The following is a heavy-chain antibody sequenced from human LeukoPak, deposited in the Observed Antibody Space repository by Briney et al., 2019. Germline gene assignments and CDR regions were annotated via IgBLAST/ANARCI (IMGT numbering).Heavy chain of an antibody. CDR1: GFSFRTYW. CDR2: IKEDGSEQ. J-gene: IGHJ4*02. V-gene: IGHV3-7*01. CDR3: AKDWGDYGGNSNDY. Sequence: GGSLRLSCAASGFSFRTYWMSWVRQAPGKELEWMANIKEDGSEQYYVDSVKGRFTVSRDNARNSLYLQMNSLRAEDTAVYYCAKDWGDYGGNSNDYWGQGTLVTVSS. D-gene: IGHD4-23*01.